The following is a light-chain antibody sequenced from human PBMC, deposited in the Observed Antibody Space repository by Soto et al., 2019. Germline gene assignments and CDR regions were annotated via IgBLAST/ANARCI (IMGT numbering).Light chain of an antibody. CDR3: QQRSSWPLT. CDR2: GAS. J-gene: IGKJ4*01. V-gene: IGKV3-11*01. CDR1: QSVGTF. Sequence: EIVLTQSPATLSLSPWERATLSCRASQSVGTFFAWYQQKPGQAPRLLIYGASNRATGIPARFSGSGSGTDFSLSISSLEPEDFAVYYCQQRSSWPLTFGGGTKVDIK.